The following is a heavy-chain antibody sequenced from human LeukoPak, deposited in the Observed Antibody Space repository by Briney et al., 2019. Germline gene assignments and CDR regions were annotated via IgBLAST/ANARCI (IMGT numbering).Heavy chain of an antibody. J-gene: IGHJ3*02. V-gene: IGHV3-23*01. CDR3: AKGNLDTAMVHVAFDI. CDR2: ISGSGGST. Sequence: PGGSLRLSCAASGFTFSSYAMSWVRQAPGKGLEWVSAISGSGGSTYYADSVKGRFTISRDNSKNTLYLQMNSLRAEDTAVYYCAKGNLDTAMVHVAFDIWGQGTMVTVSS. D-gene: IGHD5-18*01. CDR1: GFTFSSYA.